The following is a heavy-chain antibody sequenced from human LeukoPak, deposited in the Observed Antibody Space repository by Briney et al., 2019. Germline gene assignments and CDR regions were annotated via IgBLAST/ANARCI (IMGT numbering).Heavy chain of an antibody. CDR1: GGSISSSSYY. CDR2: IYYSGST. Sequence: KPSETLSLTCTVSGGSISSSSYYWGWIRQPPGKGLEWIGSIYYSGSTYYNPSLKSRVTISVDTSKNQFSLKLSSVTAADTAVYYCARLGRDGYNYWGQGTLVTVSS. D-gene: IGHD5-24*01. CDR3: ARLGRDGYNY. J-gene: IGHJ4*02. V-gene: IGHV4-39*01.